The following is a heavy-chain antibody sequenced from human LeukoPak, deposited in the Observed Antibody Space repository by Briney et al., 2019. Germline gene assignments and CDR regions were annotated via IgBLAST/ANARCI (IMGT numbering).Heavy chain of an antibody. CDR1: GYTFTGYY. CDR2: LNPKTGGT. V-gene: IGHV1-2*02. Sequence: ASVKVSCKAFGYTFTGYYIHWVRQAPGQGLEWMGWLNPKTGGTNYAQRFQYRVTMTRDTSNSTAYMELSSLRSEDTAVYYCARAVRGVVRGVVVGYYYYMDVWGKGTTVTISS. CDR3: ARAVRGVVRGVVVGYYYYMDV. J-gene: IGHJ6*03. D-gene: IGHD3-10*01.